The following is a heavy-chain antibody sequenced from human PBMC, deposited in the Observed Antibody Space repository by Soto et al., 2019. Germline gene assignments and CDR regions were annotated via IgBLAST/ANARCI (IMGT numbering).Heavy chain of an antibody. CDR2: IYYSGST. J-gene: IGHJ4*02. V-gene: IGHV4-39*01. CDR3: ARRGFLEWLSFDY. Sequence: SETLSLTCTVSGGSISSSSYYWGWIRQPPGKGLEWIGSIYYSGSTYYNPSLKGRVTISVDTSKNQFSLKLSSVTAADTAVYYCARRGFLEWLSFDYWGQGTLVTVSS. D-gene: IGHD3-3*01. CDR1: GGSISSSSYY.